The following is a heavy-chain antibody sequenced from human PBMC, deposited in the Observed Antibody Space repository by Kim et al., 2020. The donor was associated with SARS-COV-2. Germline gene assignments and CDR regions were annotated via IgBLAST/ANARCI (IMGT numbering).Heavy chain of an antibody. CDR2: INHSGST. CDR3: AGRKYSSGC. D-gene: IGHD6-19*01. Sequence: SETLSLTCAVYGGSFSGYYWSWIRQPPGKGLEWIGEINHSGSTNYNPSLKSRVTISVDMSKNQFSLKLSSVTAADTAVYYCAGRKYSSGCWGQGTLVTVSS. CDR1: GGSFSGYY. J-gene: IGHJ4*02. V-gene: IGHV4-34*01.